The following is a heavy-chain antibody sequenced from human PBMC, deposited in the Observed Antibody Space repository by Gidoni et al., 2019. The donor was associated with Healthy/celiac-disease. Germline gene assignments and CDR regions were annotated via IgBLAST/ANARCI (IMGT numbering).Heavy chain of an antibody. V-gene: IGHV5-10-1*03. CDR1: GYSFTSYW. CDR3: ARHEMATITHYY. J-gene: IGHJ4*02. D-gene: IGHD5-12*01. CDR2: IDPSDSYT. Sequence: EVQLVQSGAEVKKPGESMRISCKGSGYSFTSYWTSWVRQMPGKGLEWMGRIDPSDSYTNYSPSFQGHVTISADKSISTAYLQWSSLKASDTAMYYCARHEMATITHYYWGQGTLVTVSS.